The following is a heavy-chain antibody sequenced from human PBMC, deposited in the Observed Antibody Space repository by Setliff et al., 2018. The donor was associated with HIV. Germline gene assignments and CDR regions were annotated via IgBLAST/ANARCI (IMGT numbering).Heavy chain of an antibody. V-gene: IGHV1-46*01. D-gene: IGHD2-21*01. Sequence: ASVKVSCKASGYIFTSHKIHWVRQAPGQGLEWMGIITPSDSYTVYAQKFQGRVTMTRDTSTSTVYMELSSLRSDDTAVYYCARDGERYNFDIWGQGTMVTVSS. CDR3: ARDGERYNFDI. J-gene: IGHJ3*02. CDR1: GYIFTSHK. CDR2: ITPSDSYT.